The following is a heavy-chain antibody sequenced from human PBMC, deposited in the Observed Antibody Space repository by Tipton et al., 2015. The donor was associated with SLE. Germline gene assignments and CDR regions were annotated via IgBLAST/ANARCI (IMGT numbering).Heavy chain of an antibody. CDR3: ARIRPGHGDPFDF. V-gene: IGHV4-4*07. Sequence: TLSLTCTVSGGSLSSDYWNWIRQPAGKGLEWIGRLYGSGSPTHYNPSLESRVTMSVDKSQNQFSLKLTSVTAADTAVYFCARIRPGHGDPFDFWGQGTLVTVSS. CDR2: LYGSGSPT. J-gene: IGHJ4*02. D-gene: IGHD3-3*01. CDR1: GGSLSSDY.